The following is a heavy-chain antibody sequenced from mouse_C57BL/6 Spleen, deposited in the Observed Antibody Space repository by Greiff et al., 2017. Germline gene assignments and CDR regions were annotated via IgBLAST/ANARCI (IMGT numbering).Heavy chain of an antibody. Sequence: EVQRVESEGGLVQPGSSMKLSCTASGFTFSDYYMAWVRQVPEKGLEWVANINYDGSSTYYLDSLKSRFIISGDNAKNILYLQMSSLKSEDTATYCCARGDGGYDYWGQGTTLTVSS. CDR2: INYDGSST. CDR3: ARGDGGYDY. CDR1: GFTFSDYY. J-gene: IGHJ2*01. V-gene: IGHV5-16*01. D-gene: IGHD1-1*02.